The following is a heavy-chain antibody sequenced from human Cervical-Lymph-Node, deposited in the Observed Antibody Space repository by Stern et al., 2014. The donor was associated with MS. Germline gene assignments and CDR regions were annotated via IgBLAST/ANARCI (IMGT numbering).Heavy chain of an antibody. V-gene: IGHV3-33*01. Sequence: VHLVESGGGVVQPGRSLRLSCAASGFTFSNYGMHWVRQAPGKGLEWVAIIWYDRTNKYYADSVKGRFSISRDNSKNTLYLQMNSLRAEDTAVYYCTSLRGFPVYAFDSWGQGALVTVSS. CDR1: GFTFSNYG. CDR2: IWYDRTNK. CDR3: TSLRGFPVYAFDS. J-gene: IGHJ4*02. D-gene: IGHD1-14*01.